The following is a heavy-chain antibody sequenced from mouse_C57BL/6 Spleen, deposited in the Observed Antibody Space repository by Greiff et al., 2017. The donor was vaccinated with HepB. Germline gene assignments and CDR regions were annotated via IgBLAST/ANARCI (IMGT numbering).Heavy chain of an antibody. CDR1: GFTFSSYG. CDR3: ARQGLGHYYAMDY. J-gene: IGHJ4*01. D-gene: IGHD4-1*01. Sequence: EVHLVESGGDLVKPGGSLKLSCAASGFTFSSYGMSWVRQTPDKRLEWVATISSGGSYTYYPDSVKGRFTISRDNAKNTLYLQMSSLKSEDTAMYYCARQGLGHYYAMDYWGQGTSVTVSS. CDR2: ISSGGSYT. V-gene: IGHV5-6*01.